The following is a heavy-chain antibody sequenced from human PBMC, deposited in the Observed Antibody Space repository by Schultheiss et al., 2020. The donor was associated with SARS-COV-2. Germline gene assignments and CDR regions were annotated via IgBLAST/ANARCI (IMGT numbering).Heavy chain of an antibody. CDR1: GYTFISYG. CDR2: INPNSGVT. Sequence: ASVKVSCKASGYTFISYGISWVRQAPGQGLEWMGWINPNSGVTKLAQKFQGRVTMTRDTSISTAYMKLSSLRSEDTAVYYCARGSYEYYFDYWGQGTLVTVSS. CDR3: ARGSYEYYFDY. D-gene: IGHD1-26*01. J-gene: IGHJ4*02. V-gene: IGHV1-2*02.